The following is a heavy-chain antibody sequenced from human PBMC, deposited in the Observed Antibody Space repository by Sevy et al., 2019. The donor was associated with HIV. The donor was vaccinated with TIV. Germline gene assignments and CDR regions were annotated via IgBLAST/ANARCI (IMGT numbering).Heavy chain of an antibody. CDR1: GFTFSSYA. CDR3: ARGRYYGSGSYYASYYYYYGMDV. J-gene: IGHJ6*02. D-gene: IGHD3-10*01. V-gene: IGHV3-30*04. CDR2: ISYDGSNK. Sequence: GGSLRLSCAASGFTFSSYAMHWVRQAPGKGLEWVAVISYDGSNKYYEDSVKGRFTIARDNSKNTLYLQRNSLRAEDTAVYYCARGRYYGSGSYYASYYYYYGMDVGGQGTTVTVSS.